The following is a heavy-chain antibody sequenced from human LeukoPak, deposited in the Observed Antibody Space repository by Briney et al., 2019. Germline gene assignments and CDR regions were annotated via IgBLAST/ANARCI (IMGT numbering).Heavy chain of an antibody. CDR2: IYPGDSDT. D-gene: IGHD3-22*01. J-gene: IGHJ4*02. V-gene: IGHV5-51*01. Sequence: GESLKISCKGSGYSFTSYWIGWVRQMPGKGLEWMGIIYPGDSDTRYSPSFQGQVTISADKSISTACLQWSSLKASDTAMYYCASALTYYYDSSGYGYWGQGTLVTVSS. CDR1: GYSFTSYW. CDR3: ASALTYYYDSSGYGY.